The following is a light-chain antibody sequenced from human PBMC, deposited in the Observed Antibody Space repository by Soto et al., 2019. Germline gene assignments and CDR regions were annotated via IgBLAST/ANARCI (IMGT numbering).Light chain of an antibody. V-gene: IGLV2-14*01. CDR3: SSYRSGTTPVV. J-gene: IGLJ2*01. Sequence: QSALTQPASVSGSPGQSITIPCTGTSSDIGGYNYVSWYQQYPGKAPTIMIYDVTNRPSGVSDRFSGSKSGNTASLTISGLQAEDEADYYCSSYRSGTTPVVFGGGTKLTVL. CDR1: SSDIGGYNY. CDR2: DVT.